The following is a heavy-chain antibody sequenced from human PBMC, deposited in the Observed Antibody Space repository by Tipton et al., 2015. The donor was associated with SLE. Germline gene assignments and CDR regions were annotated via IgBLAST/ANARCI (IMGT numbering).Heavy chain of an antibody. CDR3: ATEGQDDAFDV. J-gene: IGHJ3*01. Sequence: TLSLTCAVSGGSISSGGYSWSWIRQPPGKGLEWIGYIYNSGSTYYNPSLKSRVTISVDRSKNQFSLKLSSVTAADTAVYYCATEGQDDAFDVWGQGTTVTVSS. CDR1: GGSISSGGYS. CDR2: IYNSGST. V-gene: IGHV4-30-2*01.